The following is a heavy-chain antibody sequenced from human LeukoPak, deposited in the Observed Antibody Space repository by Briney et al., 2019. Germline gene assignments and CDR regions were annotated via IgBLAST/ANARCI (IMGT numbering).Heavy chain of an antibody. CDR2: IIPIFGTA. V-gene: IGHV1-69*05. J-gene: IGHJ3*02. CDR1: GGTFSSYA. D-gene: IGHD6-19*01. CDR3: ARVSSGWYSPSSAFDI. Sequence: GSSVKVSCKASGGTFSSYAISWLRQAPGQGLEWMGGIIPIFGTANYAQKFQGRVTITTDESTSTAYMELSSLRSEDTAVYYCARVSSGWYSPSSAFDIWGQGTMVTVSS.